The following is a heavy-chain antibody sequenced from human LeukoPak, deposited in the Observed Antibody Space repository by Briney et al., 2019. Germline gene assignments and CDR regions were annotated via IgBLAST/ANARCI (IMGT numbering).Heavy chain of an antibody. Sequence: GGSLRLSCAASGFTFSSYWTHWVRQAPGKGLVWVSRINSDGSSTSYADSVKGRFAISRDNAKNTLYLQMNSLRAEDTAVYYCARDQRGDYNLPYYGMDVWGQGTTVTVSS. J-gene: IGHJ6*02. CDR2: INSDGSST. CDR1: GFTFSSYW. CDR3: ARDQRGDYNLPYYGMDV. D-gene: IGHD4-17*01. V-gene: IGHV3-74*01.